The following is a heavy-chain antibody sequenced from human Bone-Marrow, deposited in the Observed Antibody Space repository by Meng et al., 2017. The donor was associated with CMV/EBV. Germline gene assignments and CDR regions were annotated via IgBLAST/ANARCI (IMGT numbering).Heavy chain of an antibody. J-gene: IGHJ6*02. V-gene: IGHV4-39*01. D-gene: IGHD3-3*01. CDR2: IYYSGST. CDR3: ARQPATIFGVVINYYYYGMDV. Sequence: GSLRLSCTVSGGSISSSSYYWGWIRQPPGKGLEWIGSIYYSGSTYYNPSLKSRVTISVDTSKNQFSLKLSSVTAADTAVYYCARQPATIFGVVINYYYYGMDVWGQGTTVTFYS. CDR1: GGSISSSSYY.